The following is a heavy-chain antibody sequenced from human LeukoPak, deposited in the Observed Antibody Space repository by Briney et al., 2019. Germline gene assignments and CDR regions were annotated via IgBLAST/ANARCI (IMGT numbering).Heavy chain of an antibody. V-gene: IGHV4-34*01. CDR2: INNSGST. J-gene: IGHJ4*02. D-gene: IGHD3-16*01. CDR3: ARGRHGRRLGN. CDR1: GASFSDSY. Sequence: SETLSLTCAVYGASFSDSYWSWIRQSPEKGLEWIGEINNSGSTSYNPSLNSRVIMSVDRSKNQFSLRLTSVTAADTAVYYCARGRHGRRLGNWGQGTLVTVSS.